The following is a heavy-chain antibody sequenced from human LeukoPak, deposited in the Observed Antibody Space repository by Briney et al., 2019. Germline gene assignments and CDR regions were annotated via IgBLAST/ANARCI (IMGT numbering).Heavy chain of an antibody. Sequence: ASVEVSCKASGYTFTSYGISWVRQAPGQGLEWMGWISAYNGNTNYAQKLQGRVTMTTDTSTSTAYMELRSLRSDDTAVYYCARALTSPNWFDPWGQGTLVTVSS. CDR3: ARALTSPNWFDP. J-gene: IGHJ5*02. V-gene: IGHV1-18*01. D-gene: IGHD3-16*01. CDR1: GYTFTSYG. CDR2: ISAYNGNT.